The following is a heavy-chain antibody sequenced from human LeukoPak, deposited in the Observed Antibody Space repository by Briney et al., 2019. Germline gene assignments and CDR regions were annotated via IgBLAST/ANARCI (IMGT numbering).Heavy chain of an antibody. Sequence: ASVKVSCKASGYTFTNYYMHWVRQAPGQGLEWRGWMNPNSGGTNYAQKFQDRVTMTRDTSISTAYMEVRRLRSEDTAVYYCASELGATYDNYSLVIDVWGQGTTVSVSS. V-gene: IGHV1-2*02. CDR2: MNPNSGGT. J-gene: IGHJ6*02. CDR3: ASELGATYDNYSLVIDV. CDR1: GYTFTNYY. D-gene: IGHD1-26*01.